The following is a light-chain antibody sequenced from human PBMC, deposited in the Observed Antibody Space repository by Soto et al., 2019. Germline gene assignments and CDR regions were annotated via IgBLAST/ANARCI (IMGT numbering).Light chain of an antibody. CDR2: AAS. V-gene: IGKV1-39*01. J-gene: IGKJ1*01. CDR3: QKSYSSPPT. Sequence: DIRITQSAASLSGSVEDRVIITCRASQSISNHLNWYQQKPGKAPKLLIFAASSLQSGVPSRFSGSRSGPDFTLTISSLQPEDFATYYCQKSYSSPPTFGQGTKVDIK. CDR1: QSISNH.